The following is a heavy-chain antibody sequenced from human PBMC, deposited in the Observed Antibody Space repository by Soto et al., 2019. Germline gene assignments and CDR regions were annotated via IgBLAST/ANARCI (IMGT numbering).Heavy chain of an antibody. CDR2: ISWNSGSI. CDR3: AKGITIFGVYISPGYYSGYMDV. D-gene: IGHD3-3*01. V-gene: IGHV3-9*01. Sequence: SLRLSCAASGFTFDDYAMHWVRQAPGKGLEWVSGISWNSGSIGYADSVKGRFTISRDNAKNSLYLQMNSLRVEDTALYYCAKGITIFGVYISPGYYSGYMDVCGKGTTVTGSS. CDR1: GFTFDDYA. J-gene: IGHJ6*03.